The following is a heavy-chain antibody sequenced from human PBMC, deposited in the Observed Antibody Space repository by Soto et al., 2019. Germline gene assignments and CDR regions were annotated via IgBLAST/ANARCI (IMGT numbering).Heavy chain of an antibody. Sequence: ASVKVSCKASGYTFTSYAMHWVRQAPGQRLEWMGWINAGNGNTKYSQKFQGRVTITRDTSASTAYMELSSLRSEDTAVYYCAREYGDYGKFDYWGQGTLVTVSS. J-gene: IGHJ4*02. D-gene: IGHD4-17*01. CDR2: INAGNGNT. CDR3: AREYGDYGKFDY. V-gene: IGHV1-3*01. CDR1: GYTFTSYA.